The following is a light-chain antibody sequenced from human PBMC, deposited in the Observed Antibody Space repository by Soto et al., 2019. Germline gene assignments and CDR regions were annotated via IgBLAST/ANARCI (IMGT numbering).Light chain of an antibody. CDR3: QHSTAWT. V-gene: IGKV1-39*01. CDR1: QTPRTF. CDR2: DDS. J-gene: IGKJ1*01. Sequence: DVQVTQSPSSVSASVGDHVSIXCRASQTPRTFINWSQQKPGKAPRLLIYDDSSLESGVPSRFSGSGSGTEFTLTTSSLQPEDFATYSCQHSTAWTFGQGTKVDIK.